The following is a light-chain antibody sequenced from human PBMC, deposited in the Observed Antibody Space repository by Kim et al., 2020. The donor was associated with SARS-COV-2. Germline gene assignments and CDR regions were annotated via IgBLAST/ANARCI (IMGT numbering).Light chain of an antibody. CDR2: EVS. CDR3: CSFATTITWV. V-gene: IGLV2-23*02. CDR1: SNDGGNYNL. J-gene: IGLJ3*02. Sequence: GQSITISCTGTSNDGGNYNLVSWYQHRPGKAPKLVIYEVSKRPSGVSHRFSGSKSGNTASLTISGLQADDEADYYCCSFATTITWVFGGGTQLTVL.